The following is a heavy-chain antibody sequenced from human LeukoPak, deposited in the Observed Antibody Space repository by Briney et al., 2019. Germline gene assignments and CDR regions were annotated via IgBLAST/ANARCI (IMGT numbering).Heavy chain of an antibody. CDR2: INPNSGGT. CDR3: ARYSDDWYYFDY. CDR1: GYTFTDYY. J-gene: IGHJ4*02. V-gene: IGHV1-2*02. D-gene: IGHD3-9*01. Sequence: ASVKVSCKASGYTFTDYYTHWVRQAPGQGLEWMAWINPNSGGTNFAQKFQGRITMTRDTSINTAYMELRRLTSDDTAVYYCARYSDDWYYFDYWGQGTLVTVSS.